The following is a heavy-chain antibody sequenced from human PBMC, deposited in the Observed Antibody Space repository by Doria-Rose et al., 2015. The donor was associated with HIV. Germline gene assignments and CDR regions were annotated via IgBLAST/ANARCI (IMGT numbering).Heavy chain of an antibody. D-gene: IGHD6-13*01. V-gene: IGHV2-26*01. J-gene: IGHJ4*02. CDR2: IFSDDER. CDR1: GVSLSSPGMG. Sequence: QVTLKESGPVLVKPTETLTLTCTVSGVSLSSPGMGVSWIRQPPGKAPEWLANIFSDDERSYKPSLKSRLTISSGTSKSQVVLTMTDMDPVDTATYYCARIKSSRWYHKYYFDFWGQGTLVIVSA. CDR3: ARIKSSRWYHKYYFDF.